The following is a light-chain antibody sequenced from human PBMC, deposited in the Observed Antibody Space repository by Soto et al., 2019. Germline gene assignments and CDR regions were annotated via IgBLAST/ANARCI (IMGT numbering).Light chain of an antibody. J-gene: IGKJ2*01. V-gene: IGKV3-20*01. Sequence: LTQSPATLSVSPGDRVTIYCRASRSVSSSYFAWCQHKAGQTPRLLITGASTRATDIPDRSSGSKSGTDFTLTISRLEPEDDAVYYCQHYCSTSPYAFGQGTKVDIK. CDR2: GAS. CDR3: QHYCSTSPYA. CDR1: RSVSSSY.